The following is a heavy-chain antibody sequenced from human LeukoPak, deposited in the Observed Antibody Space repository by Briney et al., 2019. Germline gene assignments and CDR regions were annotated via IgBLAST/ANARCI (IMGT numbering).Heavy chain of an antibody. CDR3: ARVEYSSGWYFDY. CDR2: INPNSGGT. Sequence: ASVKVSCKASGYTFTGYYMHWVRQAPGQGLEWMGWINPNSGGTNYAQKFQGRVTMTRDTSISTAYMELSRLRSDDTAVYYCARVEYSSGWYFDYWGQGTLVTVSP. D-gene: IGHD6-19*01. CDR1: GYTFTGYY. V-gene: IGHV1-2*02. J-gene: IGHJ4*02.